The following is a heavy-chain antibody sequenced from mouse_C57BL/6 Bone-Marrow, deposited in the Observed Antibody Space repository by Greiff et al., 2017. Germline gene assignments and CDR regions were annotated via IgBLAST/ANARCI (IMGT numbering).Heavy chain of an antibody. D-gene: IGHD4-1*01. CDR1: GFNIKDDY. CDR2: IDPENGDT. V-gene: IGHV14-4*01. CDR3: TTTWDDY. J-gene: IGHJ2*01. Sequence: DVQLQESGAELVRPGASVKLSCTASGFNIKDDYMHWVKQRPEQGLEWIGWIDPENGDTEYASKFQGKATITADPSSNTAYLQLSSLTSEDTAVYYCTTTWDDYWGQGTTLTVSS.